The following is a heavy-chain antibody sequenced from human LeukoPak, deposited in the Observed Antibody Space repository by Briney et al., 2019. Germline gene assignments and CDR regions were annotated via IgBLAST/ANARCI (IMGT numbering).Heavy chain of an antibody. Sequence: ASVKVSYKTSGYTFTNYGISWVRHAPGLGLEWMGWISAYNGNTHYAQKVQGRVTMTTDTSTSTAYMELRSLRFDDTAVHYCARDQSVRLLQTSSTYFKHIFAIWGQGSMVTVSS. J-gene: IGHJ3*02. V-gene: IGHV1-18*01. CDR1: GYTFTNYG. CDR2: ISAYNGNT. CDR3: ARDQSVRLLQTSSTYFKHIFAI. D-gene: IGHD6-13*01.